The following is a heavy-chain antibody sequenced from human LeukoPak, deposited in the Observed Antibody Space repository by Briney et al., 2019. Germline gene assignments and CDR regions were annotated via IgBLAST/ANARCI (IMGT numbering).Heavy chain of an antibody. CDR3: ARVSWFPGTSYYYMDV. V-gene: IGHV4-59*01. J-gene: IGHJ6*03. CDR1: GDSISSDY. CDR2: IYYSGST. Sequence: SETLSLTCNVSGDSISSDYWSWIRQPPGKGLEWIGHIYYSGSTNYNPSLKSRVTILVDASKNHFSLKVSSVTAADTAVYYCARVSWFPGTSYYYMDVWGKGTTVTVSS. D-gene: IGHD1-1*01.